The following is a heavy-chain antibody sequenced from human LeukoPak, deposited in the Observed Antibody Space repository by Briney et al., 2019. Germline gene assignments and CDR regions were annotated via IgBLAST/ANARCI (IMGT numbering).Heavy chain of an antibody. CDR3: ARNWRPDT. CDR1: GFTFSTYA. CDR2: INTSGGGA. J-gene: IGHJ5*02. D-gene: IGHD3-3*01. Sequence: GGSLRLSCAASGFTFSTYALGWVRQSPGKGLEWVSVINTSGGGAYYTESVQGRFTISRDNTKDTLYLQMNSLRVEDTAVYYCARNWRPDTWGQGTLVTVSS. V-gene: IGHV3-23*01.